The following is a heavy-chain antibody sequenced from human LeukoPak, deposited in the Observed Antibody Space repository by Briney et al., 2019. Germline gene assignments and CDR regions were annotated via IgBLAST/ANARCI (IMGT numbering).Heavy chain of an antibody. CDR1: GDSVSSISAT. J-gene: IGHJ4*02. CDR3: AKSAYFREYFDY. V-gene: IGHV6-1*01. D-gene: IGHD2-8*01. CDR2: TYYRSTWHN. Sequence: SQTLSLTCAISGDSVSSISATWNWIRQSPSRGLEWLGRTYYRSTWHNDYAASVKSQITINPDTSKNQFFLQLNSVALEDTAVYYCAKSAYFREYFDYWGQGILVTVSS.